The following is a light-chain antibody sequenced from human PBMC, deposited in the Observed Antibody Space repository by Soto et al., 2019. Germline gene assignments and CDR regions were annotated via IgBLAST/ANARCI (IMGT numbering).Light chain of an antibody. V-gene: IGKV3D-15*01. CDR1: QSVSSN. CDR2: GAS. Sequence: EIVMTQSPATLSVSPGERATLSCRASQSVSSNLAWYQQRPGQAPRLLIYGASTRATGIPVRFSGSGSGTEFTLTISSLHSEDFAVYYCLQYIDWPHTFGQGTXLEX. J-gene: IGKJ2*01. CDR3: LQYIDWPHT.